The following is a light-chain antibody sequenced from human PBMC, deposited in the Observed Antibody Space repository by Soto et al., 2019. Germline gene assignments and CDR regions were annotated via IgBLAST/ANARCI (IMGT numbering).Light chain of an antibody. CDR1: QSISSW. Sequence: DIQMTQSPSTLSASVGDRVIIPCRASQSISSWLAWYQQKPGKAPNLLIYDASSLESGVPSRFSGSGSGTEFTLTISSLQPDDFATYYCQQYNSYPWTFGQGTKV. CDR3: QQYNSYPWT. J-gene: IGKJ1*01. V-gene: IGKV1-5*01. CDR2: DAS.